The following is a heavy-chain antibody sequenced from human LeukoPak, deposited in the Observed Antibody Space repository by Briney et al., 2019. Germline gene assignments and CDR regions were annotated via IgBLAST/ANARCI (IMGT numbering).Heavy chain of an antibody. V-gene: IGHV3-7*01. D-gene: IGHD3-22*01. Sequence: QAGGSLRLSCAASGFTFSSYWMSWVRQAPGKGLEWVANIKQDGSEKYYVDSVKGRFTISRDNAKNSLYLQMNSLRAEDTAVYYCARDSLDTYYYDSSGQEVAGMDVWGQGTTVTVSS. J-gene: IGHJ6*02. CDR2: IKQDGSEK. CDR1: GFTFSSYW. CDR3: ARDSLDTYYYDSSGQEVAGMDV.